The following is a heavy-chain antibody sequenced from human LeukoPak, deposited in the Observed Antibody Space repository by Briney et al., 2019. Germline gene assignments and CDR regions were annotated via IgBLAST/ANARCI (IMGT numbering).Heavy chain of an antibody. J-gene: IGHJ4*02. V-gene: IGHV3-48*03. D-gene: IGHD5-12*01. CDR1: GLNFNNYE. CDR3: ARVRDLYRDY. Sequence: GGSLRLSCAASGLNFNNYELHWVRQTPGKGLEWISYIGLGGTTKLYADSVRGRFTISRDNAKNSMYLHMGSLRAEDTAVYYCARVRDLYRDYWGQGILVTVSS. CDR2: IGLGGTTK.